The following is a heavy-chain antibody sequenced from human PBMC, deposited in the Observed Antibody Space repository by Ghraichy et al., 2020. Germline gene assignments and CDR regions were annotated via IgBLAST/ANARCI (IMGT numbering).Heavy chain of an antibody. V-gene: IGHV3-21*01. Sequence: GGSLRLSCAASGFTFSSYSMNWVRQAPGKGLEWVSSISSSSSYIYYADSVKGRFTISRDNAKNSLYLQMNSLRAEDTAVYYCARDHGSCSSTSCYGLFDYWGQGTLVTVSS. J-gene: IGHJ4*02. CDR2: ISSSSSYI. D-gene: IGHD2-2*01. CDR3: ARDHGSCSSTSCYGLFDY. CDR1: GFTFSSYS.